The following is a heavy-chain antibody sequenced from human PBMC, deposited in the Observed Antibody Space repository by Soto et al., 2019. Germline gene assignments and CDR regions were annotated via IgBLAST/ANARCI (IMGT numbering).Heavy chain of an antibody. CDR2: ISPKSAGT. Sequence: QVQLVQSGAEVKKPGASVKVSCEASGYSFIDYYIHWVRQAPGQGFEWMGRISPKSAGTDYAKKFEDRATLTWDTSLNTAYMELSSLKSDDTAVYYCARPPGYISDWYYFDLWGQGTRVTVSS. CDR1: GYSFIDYY. D-gene: IGHD3-9*01. CDR3: ARPPGYISDWYYFDL. J-gene: IGHJ4*02. V-gene: IGHV1-2*02.